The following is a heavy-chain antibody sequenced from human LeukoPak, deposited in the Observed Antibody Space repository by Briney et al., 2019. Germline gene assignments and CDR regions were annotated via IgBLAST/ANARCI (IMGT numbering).Heavy chain of an antibody. Sequence: GGSLRLSCAASGFTFSGSAMHWVRQASGKGLEWVGRIRGKATSNATAYAASVKGRFTISIDDSKNTAFLQMNSLKTEDTAVYYCTKNGYYDSSGLDYWGQGTLVTVSS. CDR1: GFTFSGSA. J-gene: IGHJ4*02. CDR3: TKNGYYDSSGLDY. CDR2: IRGKATSNAT. V-gene: IGHV3-73*01. D-gene: IGHD3-22*01.